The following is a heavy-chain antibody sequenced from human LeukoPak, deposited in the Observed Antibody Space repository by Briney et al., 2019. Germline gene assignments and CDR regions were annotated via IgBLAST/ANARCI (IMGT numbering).Heavy chain of an antibody. CDR2: IIPVFKTA. CDR1: GDSFSTYA. D-gene: IGHD6-13*01. Sequence: SVKVSCKAPGDSFSTYAISWVRQAPGHGLEWMGGIIPVFKTANHAQKFQGRVTLTADESTSTAYMELSSLRSEDTAVYYCMSIAADYYYYYGMDVWGQGTTVTVSS. J-gene: IGHJ6*02. CDR3: MSIAADYYYYYGMDV. V-gene: IGHV1-69*01.